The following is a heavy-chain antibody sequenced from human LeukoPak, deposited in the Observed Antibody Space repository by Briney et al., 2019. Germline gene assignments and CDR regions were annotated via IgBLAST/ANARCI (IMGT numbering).Heavy chain of an antibody. CDR1: GFTFSSYG. V-gene: IGHV3-23*01. D-gene: IGHD3-9*01. J-gene: IGHJ6*03. CDR3: AKALIGITVFYYMDV. CDR2: ISGGGGST. Sequence: GGSLRLSCAASGFTFSSYGMSWVRQAPGKGLEWVSAISGGGGSTYYADSVKGRFTISRDNSKNTLYLQMNSVRAEDTAVYYCAKALIGITVFYYMDVWGKGTTVTVSS.